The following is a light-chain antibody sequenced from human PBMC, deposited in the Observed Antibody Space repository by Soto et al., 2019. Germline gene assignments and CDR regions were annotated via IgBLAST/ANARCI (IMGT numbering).Light chain of an antibody. CDR3: HQCDRWPPT. J-gene: IGKJ1*01. V-gene: IGKV3-11*01. CDR2: GAS. Sequence: EIVLTQSPATLSSSPGERATLSCRASQTVRVRLAWYQHRPGQAPTLLIYGASTRAAGIPATFRGSGSGTEFTLTITSLEPEDFALYWCHQCDRWPPTFGEGTKVDI. CDR1: QTVRVR.